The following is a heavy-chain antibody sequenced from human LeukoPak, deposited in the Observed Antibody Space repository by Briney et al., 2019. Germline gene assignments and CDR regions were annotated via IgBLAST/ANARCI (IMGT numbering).Heavy chain of an antibody. Sequence: SETLSLTCAVSGGSISSSNWWSWVRQPPGKGLEWIGEIYHSGSTNYNPSLKSRVTISVDKSKNQFSLKLSSVTAADTAVYYCARVESRCSSSSGLDYWGQGTLVTVSS. CDR1: GGSISSSNW. CDR3: ARVESRCSSSSGLDY. D-gene: IGHD6-6*01. J-gene: IGHJ4*02. CDR2: IYHSGST. V-gene: IGHV4-4*02.